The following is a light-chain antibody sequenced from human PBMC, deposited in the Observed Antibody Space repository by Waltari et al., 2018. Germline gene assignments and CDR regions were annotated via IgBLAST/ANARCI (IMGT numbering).Light chain of an antibody. CDR1: QTIRSS. CDR3: QQSYSTLWT. J-gene: IGKJ1*01. Sequence: DIQMTQSPSSLSASVGDRVTITCRASQTIRSSLNWYQQKPGTAPKLLIYAASSLQSGVLSRFSGSGSGTDFTLTISSLQPEDFATYYCQQSYSTLWTFGQGTKVEIK. V-gene: IGKV1-39*01. CDR2: AAS.